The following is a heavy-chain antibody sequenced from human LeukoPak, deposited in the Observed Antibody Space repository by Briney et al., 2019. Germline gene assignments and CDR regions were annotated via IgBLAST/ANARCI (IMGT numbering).Heavy chain of an antibody. D-gene: IGHD2-2*01. V-gene: IGHV1-8*02. CDR3: ARVRIVVVPAAIWFDP. J-gene: IGHJ5*02. Sequence: ASVKVSCKASGYTFTSYGINWVRQATGQGLEWMGWMNPNSGNTGYAQKFQGRVTMTRNTSISTAYMELSSLRSGDTAVYYCARVRIVVVPAAIWFDPWGQGTLVTVSS. CDR2: MNPNSGNT. CDR1: GYTFTSYG.